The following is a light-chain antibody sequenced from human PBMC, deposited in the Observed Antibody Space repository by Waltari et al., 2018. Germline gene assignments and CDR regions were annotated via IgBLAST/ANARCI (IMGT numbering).Light chain of an antibody. Sequence: DIQLTQSPSFLSAFVGDRVTTTCRASQDILKYVAWYQQKSGKTPQLLIYAATTLHIVVPSRFSGGGSGTEFTLTISSLQPEDFATYYCQELNNYPLTFGGGTKVEIK. CDR3: QELNNYPLT. CDR2: AAT. V-gene: IGKV1-9*01. CDR1: QDILKY. J-gene: IGKJ4*01.